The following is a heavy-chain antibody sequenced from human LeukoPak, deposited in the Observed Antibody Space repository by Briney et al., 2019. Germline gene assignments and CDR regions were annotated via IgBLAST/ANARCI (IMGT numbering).Heavy chain of an antibody. V-gene: IGHV3-48*01. CDR3: AKYSSGYYQHFDY. CDR2: ISSSSSTI. Sequence: PGGSLRLSCAASGFTLSSYSMNWVRQAPGKGLEWVSYISSSSSTIYYADSVKGRFTISRDNAKNTLYLQMNSLRAEDTAVYYCAKYSSGYYQHFDYWGQGTLVTVSS. CDR1: GFTLSSYS. J-gene: IGHJ4*02. D-gene: IGHD3-22*01.